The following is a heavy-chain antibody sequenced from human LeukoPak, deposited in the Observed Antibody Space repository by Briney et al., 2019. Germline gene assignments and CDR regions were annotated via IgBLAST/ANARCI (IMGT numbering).Heavy chain of an antibody. CDR1: GFTVSNKY. Sequence: GGSLRLSCAASGFTVSNKYMTWVRQAPGKGLEWVSLIYSDGRTYYADSVKGRCTISRDNAKNSLYLQMNSLRAEDTAVYYCARRYYDILTGYLHFDYWGQGTLVTVSS. CDR3: ARRYYDILTGYLHFDY. D-gene: IGHD3-9*01. V-gene: IGHV3-53*01. CDR2: IYSDGRT. J-gene: IGHJ4*02.